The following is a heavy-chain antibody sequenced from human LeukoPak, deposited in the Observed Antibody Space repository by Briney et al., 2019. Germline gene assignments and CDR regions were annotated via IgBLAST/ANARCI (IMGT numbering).Heavy chain of an antibody. D-gene: IGHD2-8*01. CDR1: GGTFSSYA. Sequence: SVKVSCKASGGTFSSYAISWVRQAPGQGLEWMGGIIPIFGTANYAQKFQGRVTITADKSTSTAYMELSSLRSEDTAVYYCARERVLGYCTNGVCYTGGPFDPWGQGTLVTVSS. V-gene: IGHV1-69*06. J-gene: IGHJ5*02. CDR3: ARERVLGYCTNGVCYTGGPFDP. CDR2: IIPIFGTA.